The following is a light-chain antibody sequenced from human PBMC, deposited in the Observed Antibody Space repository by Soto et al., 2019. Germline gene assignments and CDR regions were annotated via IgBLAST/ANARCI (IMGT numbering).Light chain of an antibody. CDR3: SSYTRSSTSV. CDR2: EVS. V-gene: IGLV2-14*01. CDR1: SSDVGVYNY. J-gene: IGLJ3*02. Sequence: QSALTQPASVSGSPGQSITISCTGTSSDVGVYNYVSWYQQHPGKAPKLMIYEVSNRPSGVSNRFSGSKSGNTASLTISGLQAEDEADYYCSSYTRSSTSVFGGGTKLTVL.